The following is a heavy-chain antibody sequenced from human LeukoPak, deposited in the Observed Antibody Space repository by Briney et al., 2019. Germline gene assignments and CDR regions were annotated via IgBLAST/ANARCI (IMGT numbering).Heavy chain of an antibody. D-gene: IGHD3-22*01. CDR3: ARVVGGYDSSGYYVLRGYEYYFDY. Sequence: GASVKVSCKASGYTFTSYGISWVRQAPRQGLEWMGWISAYNGNTNYAQKLQGRVTMTTDTSTSTAYMELRSLRSDDTAVYYCARVVGGYDSSGYYVLRGYEYYFDYWGQGTLVTVSS. CDR1: GYTFTSYG. CDR2: ISAYNGNT. J-gene: IGHJ4*02. V-gene: IGHV1-18*01.